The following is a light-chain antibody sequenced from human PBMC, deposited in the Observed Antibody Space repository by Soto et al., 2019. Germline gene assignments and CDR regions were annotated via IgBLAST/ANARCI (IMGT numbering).Light chain of an antibody. CDR2: GAS. Sequence: EIVMTQSPAILSVSPWERATLSCRASQSVGSNLAWYQQKPGQAPRLLIFGASSRPTDIPARFSGSGSGTDFTLTISSLEPEDFALYYCQQRSNWPITFGQGTRLQIK. CDR1: QSVGSN. V-gene: IGKV3-11*01. CDR3: QQRSNWPIT. J-gene: IGKJ5*01.